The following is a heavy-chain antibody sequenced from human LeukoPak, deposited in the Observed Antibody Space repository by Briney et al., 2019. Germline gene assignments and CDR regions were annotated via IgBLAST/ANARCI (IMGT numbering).Heavy chain of an antibody. D-gene: IGHD4/OR15-4a*01. CDR1: GGSISHYY. Sequence: NPSETLSLTCTVFGGSISHYYWSWIRQRPGKGLEWIGYIYYSGTTNYNPSLKSRVTISVDTSKNQFSLKLNSVTAADTAVYYCAREDPQTRVPEGMDVWGQGTTVTVSS. CDR3: AREDPQTRVPEGMDV. V-gene: IGHV4-59*01. J-gene: IGHJ6*02. CDR2: IYYSGTT.